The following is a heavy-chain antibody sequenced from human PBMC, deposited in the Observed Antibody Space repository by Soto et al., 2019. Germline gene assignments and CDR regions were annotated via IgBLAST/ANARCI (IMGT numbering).Heavy chain of an antibody. J-gene: IGHJ5*02. D-gene: IGHD3-3*01. V-gene: IGHV4-31*03. CDR2: VYYSGST. Sequence: QVQLQESGPGLVKPSQTLSLTCTVSGGSISSGGYYWSWIRQHPGKGLEWIGYVYYSGSTYYNPSLNSRVTISVDTSKNQFSLKLSSVTAADTAVYYCARAGGFLESDNWFDPWGQGTLVTVSS. CDR3: ARAGGFLESDNWFDP. CDR1: GGSISSGGYY.